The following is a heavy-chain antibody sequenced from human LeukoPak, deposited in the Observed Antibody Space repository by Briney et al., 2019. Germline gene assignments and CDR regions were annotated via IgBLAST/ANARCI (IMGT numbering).Heavy chain of an antibody. CDR2: ISGSGGST. V-gene: IGHV3-23*01. D-gene: IGHD3-22*01. CDR1: TFTFSTYG. Sequence: GGSLRLSCAVSTFTFSTYGMSWVSHPPGEGLEWVSSISGSGGSTTYADSVKGRFTISRDNSKNTLYLQMNSLRDEDTAVYYCAKSSYYDSSVYYREYYCDFWGQGTLVTVSS. CDR3: AKSSYYDSSVYYREYYCDF. J-gene: IGHJ4*02.